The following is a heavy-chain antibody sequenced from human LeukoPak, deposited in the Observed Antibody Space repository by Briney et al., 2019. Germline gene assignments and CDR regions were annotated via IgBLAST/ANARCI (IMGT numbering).Heavy chain of an antibody. D-gene: IGHD3-22*01. V-gene: IGHV4-61*02. J-gene: IGHJ6*03. CDR3: ARGRYYYDSSGYYYYYYYYMDV. CDR2: IYTSGST. Sequence: SETLSLTCTVSGGSISSGSYYWSWIRQPAGKGLEWIGRIYTSGSTNYNPSLNSQVTISVDTSKNQFSLKLSSVTAADTAVYYCARGRYYYDSSGYYYYYYYYMDVWGKGTTVTVSS. CDR1: GGSISSGSYY.